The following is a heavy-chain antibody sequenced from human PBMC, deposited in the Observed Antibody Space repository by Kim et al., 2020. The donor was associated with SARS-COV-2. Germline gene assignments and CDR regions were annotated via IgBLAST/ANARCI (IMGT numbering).Heavy chain of an antibody. CDR3: TRELAPTSYKFGSGSFYSFYGMDV. V-gene: IGHV3-66*02. D-gene: IGHD3-10*01. CDR2: IYSGGST. CDR1: GFTVSSNY. Sequence: GGSLRLSCAASGFTVSSNYMNWVRQAPGKGLEWVSVIYSGGSTYYADSVKGRFTISRDNSSNTLYLQMNSLRAEDTAVYYCTRELAPTSYKFGSGSFYSFYGMDVWGHGNTVTVSS. J-gene: IGHJ6*01.